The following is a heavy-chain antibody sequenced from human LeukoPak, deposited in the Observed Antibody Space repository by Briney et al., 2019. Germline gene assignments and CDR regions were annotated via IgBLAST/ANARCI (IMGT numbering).Heavy chain of an antibody. Sequence: PGGSLRLPCEISGFNFSHYGMHWVRQAPGKGLEWVADISHDASNIYYADSVKGRFTISRDNAKNTLFLQLNSLRGDDTAVYYCAKDLNSFIVVVTIYGMDVWGQGTTVIVSS. D-gene: IGHD2-15*01. J-gene: IGHJ6*02. CDR1: GFNFSHYG. V-gene: IGHV3-30*18. CDR2: ISHDASNI. CDR3: AKDLNSFIVVVTIYGMDV.